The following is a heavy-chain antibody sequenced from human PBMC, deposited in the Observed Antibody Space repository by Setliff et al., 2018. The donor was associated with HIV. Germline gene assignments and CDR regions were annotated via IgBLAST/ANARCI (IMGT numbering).Heavy chain of an antibody. D-gene: IGHD3-22*01. J-gene: IGHJ3*02. V-gene: IGHV4-39*01. CDR1: GGSIRSSTYY. CDR2: IYYSGST. Sequence: LSLTCTVSGGSIRSSTYYWGWIRQPPGKGLEWIGSIYYSGSTYYNPSLNSRVTISVDTPKNQFSLRLSSVTAADTAVYYCARRGDYYYDSSGAGGAFDIWGQGTMVTVSS. CDR3: ARRGDYYYDSSGAGGAFDI.